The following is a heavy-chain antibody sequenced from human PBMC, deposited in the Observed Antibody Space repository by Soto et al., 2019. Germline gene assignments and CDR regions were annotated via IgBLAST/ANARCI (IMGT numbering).Heavy chain of an antibody. D-gene: IGHD3-10*01. CDR2: MNPNSGNT. CDR3: ARVLLWFGELLSLGAVDY. Sequence: QVQLVQSGAEVKKPGASVKVSCKASGYTFTSYDINWVRQATGQGLEWMGWMNPNSGNTGYAQKFQGRVNMTRNTSISTAYMELSSLRSEDTAVYYCARVLLWFGELLSLGAVDYWGQGTLVTVSS. J-gene: IGHJ4*02. V-gene: IGHV1-8*01. CDR1: GYTFTSYD.